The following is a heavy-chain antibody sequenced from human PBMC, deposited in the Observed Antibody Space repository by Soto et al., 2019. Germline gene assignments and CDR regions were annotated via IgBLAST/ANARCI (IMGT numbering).Heavy chain of an antibody. V-gene: IGHV1-69*08. Sequence: QVQLVQSGAEVKKPGSSVKVSCKASGGTFSSYTISWVRQAPGQGLEWMGRIIPILGIANYAQKFQGRVTITAVKSTSTAYMELSSLRSEDTAVYYCARDSPAIAARPRWFDPWGQGTLVTVSS. J-gene: IGHJ5*02. CDR1: GGTFSSYT. CDR3: ARDSPAIAARPRWFDP. D-gene: IGHD6-6*01. CDR2: IIPILGIA.